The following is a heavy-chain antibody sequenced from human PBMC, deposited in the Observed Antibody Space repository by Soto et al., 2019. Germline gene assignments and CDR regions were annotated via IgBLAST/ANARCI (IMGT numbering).Heavy chain of an antibody. D-gene: IGHD2-21*01. J-gene: IGHJ4*02. V-gene: IGHV3-21*04. CDR3: AKGGPDAFCGGGRCYFES. CDR2: ITWNSKFM. CDR1: GFTFSSYS. Sequence: GGSLRLSCAASGFTFSSYSMNWVRQAPGKGLEWVSSITWNSKFMDYADSVKGRFFISRDNAKSSLYLQMNSLRREDTALYYCAKGGPDAFCGGGRCYFESWGQGTQVTVSS.